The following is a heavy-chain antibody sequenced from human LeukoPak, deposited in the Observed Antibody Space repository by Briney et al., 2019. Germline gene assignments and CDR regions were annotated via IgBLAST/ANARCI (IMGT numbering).Heavy chain of an antibody. Sequence: GGSLRLSCAASGFTFSSYAMSWVRQAPGKGLEWVSAISASGGSTHYADSVKGRFTISRDNSKNTVYLQVISLTAEDTAVYYCAKDDAWLRFGEWSQGTLVTVSS. D-gene: IGHD3-10*01. CDR3: AKDDAWLRFGE. V-gene: IGHV3-23*01. J-gene: IGHJ4*02. CDR1: GFTFSSYA. CDR2: ISASGGST.